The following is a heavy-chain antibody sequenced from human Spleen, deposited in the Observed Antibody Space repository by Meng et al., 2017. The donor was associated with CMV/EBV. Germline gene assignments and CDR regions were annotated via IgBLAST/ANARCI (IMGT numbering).Heavy chain of an antibody. Sequence: GESLKISCAASGFTFSSYEMNWVRQAPGKGLEWVSSISSSSSYIYYADSVKGQFTISRDNAKNSLYLQMNSLRAEDTAVYYCARDSTIGDTSAFDIWGQGTMVTVSS. V-gene: IGHV3-21*01. CDR2: ISSSSSYI. CDR1: GFTFSSYE. CDR3: ARDSTIGDTSAFDI. J-gene: IGHJ3*02. D-gene: IGHD3-10*01.